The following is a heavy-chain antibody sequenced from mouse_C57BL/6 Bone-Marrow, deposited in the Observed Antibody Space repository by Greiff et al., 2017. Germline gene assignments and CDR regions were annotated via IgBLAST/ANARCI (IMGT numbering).Heavy chain of an antibody. CDR2: IDPNSGGT. CDR1: GYTFTSYW. Sequence: VQLQQPGAELVKPGASVKLSCKASGYTFTSYWMHWVKQRHGRGLEWIGRIDPNSGGTKYNEKFKSKATLTVDQPSSTAYMQLSSLTSEDSAVYYCAREGGVDYDYPWFAYWGQGTLVTVSA. V-gene: IGHV1-72*01. D-gene: IGHD2-4*01. CDR3: AREGGVDYDYPWFAY. J-gene: IGHJ3*01.